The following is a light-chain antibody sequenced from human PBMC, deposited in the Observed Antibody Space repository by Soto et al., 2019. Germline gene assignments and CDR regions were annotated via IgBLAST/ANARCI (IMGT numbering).Light chain of an antibody. V-gene: IGKV3-15*01. CDR3: QQYNNWAPWT. Sequence: EIVMTQSPATLSVSPGERATLSCRASQSVSSNLAWYQHKPGQAPRLLIYGASSRATGIPARFSGSGSGTEFTLTISSLQSEDFAVYYCQQYNNWAPWTFGQGTKVEI. CDR1: QSVSSN. J-gene: IGKJ1*01. CDR2: GAS.